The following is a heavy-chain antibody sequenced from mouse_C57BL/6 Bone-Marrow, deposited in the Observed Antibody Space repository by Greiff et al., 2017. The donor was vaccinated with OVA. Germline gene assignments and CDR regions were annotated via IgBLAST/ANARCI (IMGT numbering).Heavy chain of an antibody. CDR3: ASSTTVYWYFDV. Sequence: VQLQQSGAELVKPGASVKLSCTASGFNIKDYYMHWVKQRTEQGLEWIGRIDPEDGETKYAPNFQGKATITADTSSNTAYLQLSSLTSEDTAVYYCASSTTVYWYFDVWGTGTTVTVSS. CDR2: IDPEDGET. D-gene: IGHD1-1*01. CDR1: GFNIKDYY. V-gene: IGHV14-2*01. J-gene: IGHJ1*03.